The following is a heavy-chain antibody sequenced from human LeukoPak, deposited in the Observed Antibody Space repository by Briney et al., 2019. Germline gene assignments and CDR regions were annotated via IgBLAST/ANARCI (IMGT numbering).Heavy chain of an antibody. CDR1: GGSISSYY. CDR3: ARVDGEYYDILTGYSRPGPPDY. CDR2: IYYSGST. J-gene: IGHJ4*02. V-gene: IGHV4-59*01. Sequence: SETLSLTCTVSGGSISSYYWSWIRQPPGKGLEWIGYIYYSGSTNYNPSLKSRVTISVDTSKNQFSLKLSSVTAADTAVYYCARVDGEYYDILTGYSRPGPPDYWGQGTLVTVSS. D-gene: IGHD3-9*01.